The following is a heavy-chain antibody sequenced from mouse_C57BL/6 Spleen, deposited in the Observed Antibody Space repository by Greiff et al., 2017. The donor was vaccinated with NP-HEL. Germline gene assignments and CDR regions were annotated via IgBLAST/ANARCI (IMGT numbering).Heavy chain of an antibody. Sequence: VQLQQSGSELVKPGASVKISCKASGYSFTDYYMNWVKQSTGKSLEWIGVINPNYGTTSYNQKFKGKATLTVDQSSSTAYMQINSLTSEDSAVYYCAGEDYYGSSPGWFAYWGQGTLVTVSA. D-gene: IGHD1-1*01. CDR3: AGEDYYGSSPGWFAY. J-gene: IGHJ3*01. CDR1: GYSFTDYY. CDR2: INPNYGTT. V-gene: IGHV1-39*01.